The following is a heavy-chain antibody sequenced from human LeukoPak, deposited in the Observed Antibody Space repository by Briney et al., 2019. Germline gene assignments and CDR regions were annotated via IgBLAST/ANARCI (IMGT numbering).Heavy chain of an antibody. V-gene: IGHV4-39*07. J-gene: IGHJ6*03. CDR2: LYHSGRI. Sequence: SETLSLTCTVSGDSISSSSYYWGWIRQPPGKGLEWIGTLYHSGRIHYNPSLKSRLTISVDTSKNQFSLKLSSVTAADTAVYYCARVEHYYGSGSYYNAVYYYYYMDVWGKGTTVTVSS. D-gene: IGHD3-10*01. CDR1: GDSISSSSYY. CDR3: ARVEHYYGSGSYYNAVYYYYYMDV.